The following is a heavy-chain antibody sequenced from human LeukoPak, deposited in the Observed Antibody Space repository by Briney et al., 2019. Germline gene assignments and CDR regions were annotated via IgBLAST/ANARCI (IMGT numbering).Heavy chain of an antibody. J-gene: IGHJ4*02. CDR1: GGSFSGYY. CDR3: ARARGGYYDILTGYSYNYYFDY. Sequence: SETLSLICAVYGGSFSGYYWSWMCQPPGKGLEWSEEINHSGGTNYTPSLKSRVTISVVPSKNQFSLKLSSVTAADTAVYYCARARGGYYDILTGYSYNYYFDYWGQGTLVTVSS. V-gene: IGHV4-34*01. D-gene: IGHD3-9*01. CDR2: INHSGGT.